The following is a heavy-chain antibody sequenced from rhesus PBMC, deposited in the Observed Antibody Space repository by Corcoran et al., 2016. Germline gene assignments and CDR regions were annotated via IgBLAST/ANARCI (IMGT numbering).Heavy chain of an antibody. V-gene: IGHV4-169*01. Sequence: QLQLQESGPGLVKPSETLSVTCAVSGGSISSSYWSWIRQAAGTGLEWIGYIFGSGSSPNYNPSLKSRVPLSVETSKNQLSLKLSSVTTADTAVYYCARVSVRLAFDFWGQGLRVTVSS. J-gene: IGHJ3*01. CDR3: ARVSVRLAFDF. CDR1: GGSISSSY. D-gene: IGHD2-39*01. CDR2: IFGSGSSP.